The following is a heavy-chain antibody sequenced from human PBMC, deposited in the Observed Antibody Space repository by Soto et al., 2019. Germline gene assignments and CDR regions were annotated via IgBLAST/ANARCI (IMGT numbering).Heavy chain of an antibody. CDR2: IYSGGST. CDR3: TRGLGRGYYDSSGYFHLDY. V-gene: IGHV3-53*01. CDR1: GLTVSSNY. Sequence: EVQLVESGGGLIQPGGSLRLSCAASGLTVSSNYMSWVRQAPGKGLERVSVIYSGGSTYYADSVKGRFTISRDNSKNTLYLQMNSLRAEDTAVYYCTRGLGRGYYDSSGYFHLDYWGQGTLVTVSS. D-gene: IGHD3-22*01. J-gene: IGHJ4*02.